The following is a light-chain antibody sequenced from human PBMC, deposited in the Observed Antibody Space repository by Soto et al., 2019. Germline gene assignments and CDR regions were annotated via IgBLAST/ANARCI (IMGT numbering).Light chain of an antibody. CDR2: DAF. CDR3: HQRQYWPPIT. J-gene: IGKJ5*01. CDR1: QSLITY. Sequence: EIVLTQSPATLSLSPGERATLSCRASQSLITYLAWYQQKPGQAPRLLIYDAFNRATGIPARFSGSGSGTDFTLTISSLEPEDFAVYYCHQRQYWPPITFGQGTRLEIK. V-gene: IGKV3-11*01.